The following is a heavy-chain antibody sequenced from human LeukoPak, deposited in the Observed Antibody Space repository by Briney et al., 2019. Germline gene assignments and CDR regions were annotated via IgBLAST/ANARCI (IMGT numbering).Heavy chain of an antibody. CDR1: GGTFSSYA. D-gene: IGHD3-22*01. J-gene: IGHJ4*02. CDR2: IIPILGIA. Sequence: SVKVSCKASGGTFSSYAISWVRQAPGQGLEWMGRIIPILGIANYAQKFQGRVTITADKSTSTAYMELSSLRSGDTAVYYCARGGSSEDYFDYWGQGTLVTVSS. CDR3: ARGGSSEDYFDY. V-gene: IGHV1-69*04.